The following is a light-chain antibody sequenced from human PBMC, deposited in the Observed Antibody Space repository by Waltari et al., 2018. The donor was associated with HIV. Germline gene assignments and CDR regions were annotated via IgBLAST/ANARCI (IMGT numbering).Light chain of an antibody. Sequence: QPVLTQQPSASASLGASVTLTCTLSSGYSNYKVDWYLPRPGKGPRFVMRVGTGGIVGSKGDGIPDRFSVLGSGLNRYLTIKNIQEEDESDYHCGADHGSGSNFVSVFGGGTKLTVL. V-gene: IGLV9-49*01. CDR3: GADHGSGSNFVSV. CDR1: SGYSNYK. J-gene: IGLJ2*01. CDR2: VGTGGIVG.